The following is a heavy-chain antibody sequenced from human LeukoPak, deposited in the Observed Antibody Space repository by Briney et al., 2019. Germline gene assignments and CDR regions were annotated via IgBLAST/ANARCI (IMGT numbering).Heavy chain of an antibody. Sequence: PGGSLRLSCTASGLTFRSEVMTWVRQAPGKGLEWVSSISGQGGSIYYKDSVKGRFTLSRDNSKNTVHLEMKNLRVEDTAVYYWAKGRGRGEMDVWGKGTTVTVSS. V-gene: IGHV3-23*01. CDR1: GLTFRSEV. J-gene: IGHJ6*04. D-gene: IGHD3-16*01. CDR3: AKGRGRGEMDV. CDR2: ISGQGGSI.